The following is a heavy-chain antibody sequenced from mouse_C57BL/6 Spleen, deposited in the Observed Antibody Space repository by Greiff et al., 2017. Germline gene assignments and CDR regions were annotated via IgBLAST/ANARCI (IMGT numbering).Heavy chain of an antibody. J-gene: IGHJ2*01. CDR3: ARGEFIFDY. D-gene: IGHD1-1*01. CDR2: ISYDGSN. CDR1: GYSITSGYY. Sequence: EVKLQESGPGLVKPSQSLSLTCSVTGYSITSGYYWNWIRQFPGNKLEWMGYISYDGSNNYNPSLKNRISITRDTSKNQFFLKLNSVTTEDTATYYCARGEFIFDYWGQGTTLTVSS. V-gene: IGHV3-6*01.